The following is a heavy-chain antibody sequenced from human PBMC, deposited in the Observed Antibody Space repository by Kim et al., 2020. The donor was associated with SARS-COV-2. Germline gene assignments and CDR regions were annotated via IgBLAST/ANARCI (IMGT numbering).Heavy chain of an antibody. D-gene: IGHD2-21*02. CDR1: GFTFRKHW. Sequence: GGSLRLSCEASGFTFRKHWMSWVRQAPGKGLEWVANIKEDGSEISYLDSVKGRFSISRDNAKNSLFLQMNSLRVEDTAVYYCARGDIWGRGTLVTVSS. V-gene: IGHV3-7*01. CDR3: ARGDI. CDR2: IKEDGSEI. J-gene: IGHJ4*02.